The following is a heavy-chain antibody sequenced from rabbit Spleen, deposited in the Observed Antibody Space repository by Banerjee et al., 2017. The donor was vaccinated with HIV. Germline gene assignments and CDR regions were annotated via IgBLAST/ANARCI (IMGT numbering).Heavy chain of an antibody. D-gene: IGHD7-1*01. V-gene: IGHV1S47*01. CDR1: GFDFSNYG. CDR3: VRDQAGYAGYGPYYFNL. Sequence: QEQLVESGGGLVQPGGSLKLSCKASGFDFSNYGVTWVRQAPGKGLEWIGYIEPIFGNTYYANGVNGRFTISSHNAQNTLYLQLSSLTSADTATYFCVRDQAGYAGYGPYYFNLWGPGTLVTVS. J-gene: IGHJ4*01. CDR2: IEPIFGNT.